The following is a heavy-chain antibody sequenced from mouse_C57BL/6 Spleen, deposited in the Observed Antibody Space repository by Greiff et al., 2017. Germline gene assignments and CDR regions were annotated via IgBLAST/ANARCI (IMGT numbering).Heavy chain of an antibody. V-gene: IGHV1-15*01. Sequence: QVQLKESGAELVRPGASVTLSCKASGYTFTDYEMHWVKQTPVHGLEWIGAIDPETGGTAYNQKFKGKAILTADKSSSTAYMELRSLTSEDSAVYYWTMGSYCYGRSPYAMDYWGQGTSVTVSS. CDR3: TMGSYCYGRSPYAMDY. CDR1: GYTFTDYE. J-gene: IGHJ4*01. CDR2: IDPETGGT. D-gene: IGHD1-1*01.